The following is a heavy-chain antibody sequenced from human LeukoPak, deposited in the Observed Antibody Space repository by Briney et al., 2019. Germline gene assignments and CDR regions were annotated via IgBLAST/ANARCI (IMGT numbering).Heavy chain of an antibody. CDR2: IKQDGSEK. Sequence: GGSLRLSCAASGFTFSSYWMSWVRQAPGKGLEWVANIKQDGSEKYYVDSVKGRFTISRDNAKNSLYLQMNSLRAEDTAVYYCARNPSMGYDSSGYYFYFDYWGQGTLVTLSS. J-gene: IGHJ4*02. CDR1: GFTFSSYW. D-gene: IGHD3-22*01. CDR3: ARNPSMGYDSSGYYFYFDY. V-gene: IGHV3-7*01.